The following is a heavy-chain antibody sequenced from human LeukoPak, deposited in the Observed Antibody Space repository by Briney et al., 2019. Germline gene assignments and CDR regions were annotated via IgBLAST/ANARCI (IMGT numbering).Heavy chain of an antibody. V-gene: IGHV1-2*02. D-gene: IGHD6-19*01. Sequence: ASVKVSCKASGYTFTGYYMHWVRQAPGQGLEWMGWINPNSGGTNYAQKFQGRVTMTRDTSISTAYMELSRLRSDDTAVYYCARDGLGGSGWYIDYWGQGTLVTVSS. J-gene: IGHJ4*02. CDR1: GYTFTGYY. CDR3: ARDGLGGSGWYIDY. CDR2: INPNSGGT.